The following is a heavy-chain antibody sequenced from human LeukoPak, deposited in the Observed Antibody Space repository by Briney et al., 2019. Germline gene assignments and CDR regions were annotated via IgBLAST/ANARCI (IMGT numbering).Heavy chain of an antibody. CDR3: ARGRDGYNLYYFDY. CDR1: GGSFSGYY. V-gene: IGHV4-59*01. Sequence: SETLSLTCAVYGGSFSGYYWSWIRQPPGKGLEWIGYIYYSGSTNYNPSLKSRVTISVDTSKNQFSLKLSSVTAADTAVYYCARGRDGYNLYYFDYWGQGTLVTVSS. CDR2: IYYSGST. D-gene: IGHD5-24*01. J-gene: IGHJ4*02.